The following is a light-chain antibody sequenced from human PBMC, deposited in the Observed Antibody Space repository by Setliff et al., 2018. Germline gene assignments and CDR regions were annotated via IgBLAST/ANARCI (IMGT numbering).Light chain of an antibody. V-gene: IGLV2-14*01. CDR1: SSDVGGYNY. CDR3: SSYSGSSTLV. CDR2: EVS. Sequence: QSALTPPASVSGSPGQSITISCTGTSSDVGGYNYVSWYQQHPGKAPKLMIYEVSDRPSGVSNRFSGSRSGNTASLTISGLQAEDEADYYCSSYSGSSTLVFGTGTKGTV. J-gene: IGLJ1*01.